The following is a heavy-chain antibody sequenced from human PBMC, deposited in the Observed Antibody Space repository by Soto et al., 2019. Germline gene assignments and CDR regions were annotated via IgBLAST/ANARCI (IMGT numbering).Heavy chain of an antibody. Sequence: GGSLRLSCAGSGFTFGDSYMSWIRQAPGKGLEWLSYISPGSRYPAYADSVKGRFTISRDNAKRSLYLQMNSLSDEDTAVYYCARGGWNYDCIDVWGQGTTVTVSS. CDR3: ARGGWNYDCIDV. J-gene: IGHJ6*02. V-gene: IGHV3-11*06. CDR2: ISPGSRYP. CDR1: GFTFGDSY. D-gene: IGHD3-3*01.